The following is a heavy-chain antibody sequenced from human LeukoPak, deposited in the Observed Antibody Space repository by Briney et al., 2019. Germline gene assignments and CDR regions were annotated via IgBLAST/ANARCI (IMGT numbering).Heavy chain of an antibody. CDR3: ARHIYDSLNYFDY. CDR1: GGSISSYY. CDR2: IYYSGST. Sequence: SETLSLTCTVSGGSISSYYWSWIRQPPGKGLEWIGYIYYSGSTNYNPSLKSRVTISVDTSKNQFSLKLSSVTAADMAVYYCARHIYDSLNYFDYWGQGTLVTVSS. D-gene: IGHD3-22*01. J-gene: IGHJ4*02. V-gene: IGHV4-59*08.